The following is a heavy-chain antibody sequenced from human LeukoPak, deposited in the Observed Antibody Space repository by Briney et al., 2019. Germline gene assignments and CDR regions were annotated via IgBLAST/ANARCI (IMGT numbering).Heavy chain of an antibody. V-gene: IGHV3-23*01. D-gene: IGHD3-10*01. J-gene: IGHJ4*02. Sequence: GISCSGGRTSYADSVKGRFTISRDDSKNTAYLQMDSLKTEDTAVYYCTGNYYGSGSYADFDYWGQGTLVTVSS. CDR3: TGNYYGSGSYADFDY. CDR2: ISCSGGRT.